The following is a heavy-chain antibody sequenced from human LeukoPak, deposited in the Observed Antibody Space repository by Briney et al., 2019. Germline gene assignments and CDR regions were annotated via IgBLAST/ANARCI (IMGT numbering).Heavy chain of an antibody. J-gene: IGHJ4*02. V-gene: IGHV1-46*01. CDR2: INPSGGST. CDR3: ARDSINDFWSGYYSYYFDY. Sequence: ASVKVSCKASGYTFTSYYMHWVRQAPGQGLEWMGIINPSGGSTSYAQKFQGRVTMTGDTSTSTVYMELSSLRSEDTAVYYCARDSINDFWSGYYSYYFDYWGQGTLVTVSS. D-gene: IGHD3-3*01. CDR1: GYTFTSYY.